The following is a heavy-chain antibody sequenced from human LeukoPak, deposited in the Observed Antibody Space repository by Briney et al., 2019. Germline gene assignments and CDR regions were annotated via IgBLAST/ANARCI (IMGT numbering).Heavy chain of an antibody. Sequence: GGSLRLSCAASGFTFSSYWMSWVRQALGKGLEWVANIKQDGSEKYYVDSVKGRFTISRDNAKNSLYLQMNSLRAEDTAVYYCARDLEWNFDFWSGYPTPFQHWGQGTLVTVSS. D-gene: IGHD3-3*01. J-gene: IGHJ1*01. CDR1: GFTFSSYW. V-gene: IGHV3-7*01. CDR2: IKQDGSEK. CDR3: ARDLEWNFDFWSGYPTPFQH.